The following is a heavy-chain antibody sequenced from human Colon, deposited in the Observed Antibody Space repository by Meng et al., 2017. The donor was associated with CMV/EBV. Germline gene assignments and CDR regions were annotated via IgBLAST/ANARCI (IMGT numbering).Heavy chain of an antibody. CDR2: ISWNSGTL. CDR3: AKDINSGSLRLLYHFDY. CDR1: GFTFSSYD. Sequence: GGSLRLSCAACGFTFSSYDMHWVRQAPGKGLEWVSGISWNSGTLGYADSVKGRFTISRDNAKNSLYLQMNSLRAEDTALYYCAKDINSGSLRLLYHFDYWGQGTLVTVSS. J-gene: IGHJ4*02. D-gene: IGHD1-26*01. V-gene: IGHV3-9*01.